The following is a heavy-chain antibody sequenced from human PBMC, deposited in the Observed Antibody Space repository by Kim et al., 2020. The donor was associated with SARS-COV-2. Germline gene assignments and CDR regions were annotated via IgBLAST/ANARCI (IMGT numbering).Heavy chain of an antibody. V-gene: IGHV1-3*01. CDR3: AREPCSGGSCYLDY. J-gene: IGHJ4*02. D-gene: IGHD2-15*01. Sequence: SQKFQGRVTITRDTSASTAYMELSSLRSEDTAVYYCAREPCSGGSCYLDYWGQGTLVTVSS.